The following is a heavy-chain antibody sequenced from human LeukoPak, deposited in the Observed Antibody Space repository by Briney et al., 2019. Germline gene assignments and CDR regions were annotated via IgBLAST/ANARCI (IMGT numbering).Heavy chain of an antibody. V-gene: IGHV3-64D*06. CDR3: AREKYSSSSGVGGFDY. CDR1: GFTFSSYA. CDR2: ISSNGGST. J-gene: IGHJ4*02. D-gene: IGHD6-6*01. Sequence: GGSLRLSCSASGFTFSSYAMHWVRQAPGKGLEYVSAISSNGGSTYYADSVKGRFTISRDNSKNTLYLQMSSLRAEDTAVYYCAREKYSSSSGVGGFDYWGQGTLVTVSS.